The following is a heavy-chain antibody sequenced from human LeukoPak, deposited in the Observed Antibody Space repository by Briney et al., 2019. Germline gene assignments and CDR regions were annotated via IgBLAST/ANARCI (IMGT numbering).Heavy chain of an antibody. CDR1: GYTFTSYG. CDR3: ARGFYSMVRGVIIKSAFDI. V-gene: IGHV1-18*01. D-gene: IGHD3-10*01. Sequence: GASVKVSCKASGYTFTSYGISWVRQAPGQGLEWMGWISAYNGNTHYAQKLQGRVTMTTDTSTSTVYMELRSLRSDDTAVYYCARGFYSMVRGVIIKSAFDIWGQGTMVTVSS. CDR2: ISAYNGNT. J-gene: IGHJ3*02.